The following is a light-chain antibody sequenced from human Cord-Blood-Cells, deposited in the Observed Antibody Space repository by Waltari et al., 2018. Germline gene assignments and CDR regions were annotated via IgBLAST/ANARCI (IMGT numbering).Light chain of an antibody. CDR2: DVS. J-gene: IGLJ1*01. CDR3: SSYTSSSTLV. CDR1: CSDVGGYNY. V-gene: IGLV2-14*01. Sequence: QSALTQPASVSGSPGQSLTISCTGTCSDVGGYNYVSWYQPHPGQAPKLMLYDVSNRPSGVSNRFSGSKSGNTASLTISGLQAEDEADYYCSSYTSSSTLVFGTGTKVTVL.